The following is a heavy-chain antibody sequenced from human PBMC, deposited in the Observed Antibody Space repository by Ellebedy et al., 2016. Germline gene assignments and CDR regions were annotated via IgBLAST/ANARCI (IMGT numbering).Heavy chain of an antibody. CDR1: GGSISSSSYY. V-gene: IGHV4-39*07. D-gene: IGHD3-22*01. CDR3: ARGVYYYDTSGYYQTPYYLEY. J-gene: IGHJ4*02. CDR2: IYYSGST. Sequence: GSLRLSCTVSGGSISSSSYYWGWIRQPPGKGLEWIGSIYYSGSTSYNPSLKSRVNISVDRSTNQFSLKLSSVTAADTAVYYCARGVYYYDTSGYYQTPYYLEYWGQGTLVTVSS.